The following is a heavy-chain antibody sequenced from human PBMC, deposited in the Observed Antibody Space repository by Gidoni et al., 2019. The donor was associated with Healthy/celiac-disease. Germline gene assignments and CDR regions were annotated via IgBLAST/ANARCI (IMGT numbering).Heavy chain of an antibody. J-gene: IGHJ6*02. CDR2: INHSGST. CDR3: ASYSSSWSIGYYYGMDV. Sequence: QVQLQQWGAGLLKPSETLSLTCAVYDGSFSGYYWSWIRQPPGKGLEWIGEINHSGSTNYNPSLKSRVTISVDTSKNQFSLKLSSVTAADTAVYYCASYSSSWSIGYYYGMDVWGQGTTVTVSS. V-gene: IGHV4-34*01. CDR1: DGSFSGYY. D-gene: IGHD6-13*01.